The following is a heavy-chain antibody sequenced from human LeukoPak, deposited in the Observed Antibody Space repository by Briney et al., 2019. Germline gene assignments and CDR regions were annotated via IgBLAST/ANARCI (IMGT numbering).Heavy chain of an antibody. J-gene: IGHJ4*02. V-gene: IGHV4-34*01. CDR3: ARGRGLAWEQWLVDY. CDR1: GGSFSGYY. CDR2: INHSGST. D-gene: IGHD6-19*01. Sequence: SETLSLTCAVYGGSFSGYYWSWIRQPPGKGLEWIGEINHSGSTNYNPSLKSRVTISVDTSKNQFSLELSSVTAADTAVYYCARGRGLAWEQWLVDYWGQGTLVTVSS.